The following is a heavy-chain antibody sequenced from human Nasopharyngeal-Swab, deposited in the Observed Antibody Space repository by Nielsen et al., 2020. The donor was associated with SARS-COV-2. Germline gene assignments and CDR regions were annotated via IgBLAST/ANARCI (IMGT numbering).Heavy chain of an antibody. D-gene: IGHD2-8*01. CDR3: AKDSCTNGVCYYDY. V-gene: IGHV3-23*01. Sequence: GESVKISGVASGFTFSSYAISWVRQTPGKGLEWLSVISGSGSTTSYADSVKGRFTISRDNSKSTCHLQMNSLRTDDTAVYYCAKDSCTNGVCYYDYWGQGTLVTVSS. CDR1: GFTFSSYA. J-gene: IGHJ4*02. CDR2: ISGSGSTT.